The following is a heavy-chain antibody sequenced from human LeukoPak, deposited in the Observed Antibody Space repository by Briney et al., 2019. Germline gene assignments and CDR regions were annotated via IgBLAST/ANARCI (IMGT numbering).Heavy chain of an antibody. V-gene: IGHV3-9*03. Sequence: PGRSLRLSCAASGFTFDDYAMHWVRHARGKGVEWVSGISWNSGSIGYADSVKGRFTISRDNAKNSLYLQMNSLRAEDMALYYCAKLATTGAFDIWGQGTMVTVSS. J-gene: IGHJ3*02. CDR1: GFTFDDYA. CDR2: ISWNSGSI. D-gene: IGHD1-26*01. CDR3: AKLATTGAFDI.